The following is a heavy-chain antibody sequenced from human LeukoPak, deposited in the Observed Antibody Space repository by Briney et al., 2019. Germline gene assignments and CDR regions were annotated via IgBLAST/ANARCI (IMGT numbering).Heavy chain of an antibody. CDR2: IIPIFGTA. CDR3: ASSLSGKVVIANYYYYYYMDV. V-gene: IGHV1-69*05. Sequence: SVKVSCKASGGTFSSYAISWVRQAPGQGLEWMGRIIPIFGTANYAQKFQGRVTITTDESTSTASMELGRLRSGDTAVYYCASSLSGKVVIANYYYYYYMDVWGKGTTVTVSS. D-gene: IGHD2-21*01. J-gene: IGHJ6*03. CDR1: GGTFSSYA.